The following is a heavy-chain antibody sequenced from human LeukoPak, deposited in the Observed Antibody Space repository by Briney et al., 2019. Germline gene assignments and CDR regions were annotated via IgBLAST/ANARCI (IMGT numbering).Heavy chain of an antibody. CDR1: GFTFSSYA. V-gene: IGHV3-30*04. CDR2: ISYDGSNK. J-gene: IGHJ6*03. D-gene: IGHD4-23*01. Sequence: PGRSLRLSCAASGFTFSSYAMHWVRQAPGKGLEWVAVISYDGSNKYYADSVKGRFTISRDNSKNTLYLQMNSLRAEDTAVYYCARESFQANDYIGNYYYYMDVWGKGTTVTVS. CDR3: ARESFQANDYIGNYYYYMDV.